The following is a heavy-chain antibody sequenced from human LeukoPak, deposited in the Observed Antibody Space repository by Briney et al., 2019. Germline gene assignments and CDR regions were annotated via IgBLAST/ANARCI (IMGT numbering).Heavy chain of an antibody. V-gene: IGHV3-30-3*01. CDR1: GFTFSSYA. CDR2: ISYDGSNK. CDR3: ARDNYGMDV. J-gene: IGHJ6*02. Sequence: GGSLRLSCAASGFTFSSYAMHWVRQAPGKGLEWVAVISYDGSNKYYADSVKGRFTISRDNSKDTLYLQMNSLRAEDTAVYYCARDNYGMDVWGQGTTVTVSS.